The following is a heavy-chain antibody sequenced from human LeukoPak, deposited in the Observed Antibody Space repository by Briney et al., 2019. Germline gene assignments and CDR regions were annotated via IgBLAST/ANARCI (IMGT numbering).Heavy chain of an antibody. V-gene: IGHV4-39*01. J-gene: IGHJ4*02. CDR1: GSSITSVSHY. Sequence: PSETLSLTCTISGSSITSVSHYWGWIRQPPGKGLEWIGDIYYTGSTYYSPSLRSRVTMSVHTSENQVSLRLNSVTAVDTAVYYCARRWGNIVGVTYEYWGQGTLVTVSS. CDR2: IYYTGST. CDR3: ARRWGNIVGVTYEY. D-gene: IGHD3-16*01.